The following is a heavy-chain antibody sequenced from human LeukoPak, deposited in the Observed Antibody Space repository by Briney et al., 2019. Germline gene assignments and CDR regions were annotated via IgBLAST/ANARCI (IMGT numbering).Heavy chain of an antibody. J-gene: IGHJ4*02. CDR1: GFTFNDYA. CDR3: ARGRVVPAATPDY. CDR2: ISGSGDSA. D-gene: IGHD2-2*02. V-gene: IGHV3-23*01. Sequence: PGGSLRLSCAASGFTFNDYAMSWVRQAPGKGLEWISSISGSGDSAYYADSVKGRFTISRDNSKNSLFVQMNNLRAEDTAVYYCARGRVVPAATPDYWGQGTLVTVSS.